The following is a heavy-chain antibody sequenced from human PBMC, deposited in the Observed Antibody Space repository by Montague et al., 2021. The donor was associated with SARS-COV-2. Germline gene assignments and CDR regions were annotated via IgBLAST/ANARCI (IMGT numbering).Heavy chain of an antibody. J-gene: IGHJ3*02. Sequence: SETLSLTCTVSGGSISRYSWTSIRQPPGKGLEWIGYIYNSGSTNYNPSLTSRVTISVDTSKNQFSLKLSSVAAADTAVYYCARVGRGSSWYEVAFDIWGQGTMVTVSS. V-gene: IGHV4-59*01. CDR2: IYNSGST. CDR1: GGSISRYS. CDR3: ARVGRGSSWYEVAFDI. D-gene: IGHD6-13*01.